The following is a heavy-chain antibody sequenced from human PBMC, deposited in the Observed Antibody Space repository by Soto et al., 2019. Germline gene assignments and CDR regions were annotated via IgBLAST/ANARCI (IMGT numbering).Heavy chain of an antibody. CDR3: ARDGNYYDSSVFDYGAPSPNTPRRGEYTCFAP. V-gene: IGHV1-18*01. Sequence: ASVKVSCKASGYTFTSYGISWVRQAPGQGLEWMGWISAYNGNTNYAQKLQGRVTMTTDTSTSTAYMELRSLRSDDTAVYYCARDGNYYDSSVFDYGAPSPNTPRRGEYTCFAPGGQGPLVTVSS. CDR1: GYTFTSYG. J-gene: IGHJ5*02. CDR2: ISAYNGNT. D-gene: IGHD3-22*01.